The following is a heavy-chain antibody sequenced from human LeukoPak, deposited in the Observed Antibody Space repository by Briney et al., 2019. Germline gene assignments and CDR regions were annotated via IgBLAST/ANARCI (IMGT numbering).Heavy chain of an antibody. Sequence: SETLSLTCTVSGGSISSYYWSWIRQPAGKGLEWIGRIYTSGSTNYNPSLKSRVTMSVDTSKNQFSLKLSSVTAADTAVYYCARGRHIVVVTARRGNWFDPWGQGTLVTASS. CDR1: GGSISSYY. J-gene: IGHJ5*02. D-gene: IGHD2-21*02. CDR2: IYTSGST. CDR3: ARGRHIVVVTARRGNWFDP. V-gene: IGHV4-4*07.